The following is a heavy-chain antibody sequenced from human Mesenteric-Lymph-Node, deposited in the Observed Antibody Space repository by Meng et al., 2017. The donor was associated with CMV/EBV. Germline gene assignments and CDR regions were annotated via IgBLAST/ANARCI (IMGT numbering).Heavy chain of an antibody. CDR2: AYSGGAT. D-gene: IGHD3-16*01. V-gene: IGHV3-66*02. CDR1: GFTVSSNY. CDR3: ARGARGSGLDY. Sequence: GESLKISCAASGFTVSSNYMSWVRQAPGKGLEWVSIAYSGGATHYADSVKGRFTISRDNSKNTLYLQMNSLRAEDTAVYYCARGARGSGLDYWGQGTLVTVSS. J-gene: IGHJ4*02.